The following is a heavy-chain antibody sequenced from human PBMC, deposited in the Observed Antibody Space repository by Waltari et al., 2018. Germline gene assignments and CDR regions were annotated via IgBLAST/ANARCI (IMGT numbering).Heavy chain of an antibody. V-gene: IGHV4-39*07. CDR2: IYYSGST. CDR1: GCSISRSSSY. Sequence: QLHLQESGPGLVKPSETLSLPCTVSGCSISRSSSYWCWLRQPPGKGLEWIGSIYYSGSTYYNPSLKSRVTISVETSKNQFSLKLSSVTAADTAVYYCARHGLIAVAPNWFDPWGQGTLVTVSS. J-gene: IGHJ5*02. D-gene: IGHD6-19*01. CDR3: ARHGLIAVAPNWFDP.